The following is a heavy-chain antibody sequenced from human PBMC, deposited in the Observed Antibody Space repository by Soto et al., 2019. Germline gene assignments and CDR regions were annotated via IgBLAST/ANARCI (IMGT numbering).Heavy chain of an antibody. CDR2: ISGSGDST. D-gene: IGHD1-26*01. CDR3: SRTPLVGYYYYYGMDV. V-gene: IGHV3-23*01. CDR1: GFTFSSYA. Sequence: GGSLRLSCVASGFTFSSYAMNWVRQAPGKGLEWVSAISGSGDSTYYADSVKGRFTISRDNSKNTPYLQLNSLRADDTAVYYCSRTPLVGYYYYYGMDVWGQGTTVTVSS. J-gene: IGHJ6*02.